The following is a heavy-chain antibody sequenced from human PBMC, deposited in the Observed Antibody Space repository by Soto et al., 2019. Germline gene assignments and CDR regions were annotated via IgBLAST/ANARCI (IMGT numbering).Heavy chain of an antibody. J-gene: IGHJ2*01. Sequence: EVQLLESGGGLVQPGGSLRLSCAASGFTFTSYAMNWVRQAPGKGLEWFSVISGSGGSTYYADSVKGRFTISRDNSKNTLYLQRNSLRAEDTAVYYGAKRTTGWYFDLWGRGTLVTVSS. CDR3: AKRTTGWYFDL. V-gene: IGHV3-23*01. CDR1: GFTFTSYA. CDR2: ISGSGGST.